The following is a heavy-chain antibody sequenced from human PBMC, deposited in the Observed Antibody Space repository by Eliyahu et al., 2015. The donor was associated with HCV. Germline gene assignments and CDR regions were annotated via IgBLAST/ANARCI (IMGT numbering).Heavy chain of an antibody. Sequence: QVQLVQSGAEVKKPGASVRVSCKASGYTFTGYXIXWVRQALGQGLEWMGRVIPNSGGTNYAQKFQGRVTMTGDTSISTAYMELTSLRSDDTAVYFCARGSFYSFEYWGQGTQVTVSS. V-gene: IGHV1-2*06. CDR3: ARGSFYSFEY. CDR2: VIPNSGGT. J-gene: IGHJ4*02. CDR1: GYTFTGYX. D-gene: IGHD3-3*02.